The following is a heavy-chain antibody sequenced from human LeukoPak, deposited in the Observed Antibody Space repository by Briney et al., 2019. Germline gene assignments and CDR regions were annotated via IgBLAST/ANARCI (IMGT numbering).Heavy chain of an antibody. Sequence: GGSLRLSCAASGFTFSSYDMHWVRHTTGKGLEWVSAIGTAGDTYYPGSVKGRFTISRENAKNSLYLQMNSLRVGDTAVYYCARGDSSGYQRSTKLDYWGQGTLVTVSS. CDR2: IGTAGDT. CDR3: ARGDSSGYQRSTKLDY. J-gene: IGHJ4*02. D-gene: IGHD3-22*01. CDR1: GFTFSSYD. V-gene: IGHV3-13*01.